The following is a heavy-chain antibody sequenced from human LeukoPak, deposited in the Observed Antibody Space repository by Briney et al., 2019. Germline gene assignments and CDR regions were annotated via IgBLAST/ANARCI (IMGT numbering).Heavy chain of an antibody. CDR1: GFTFSSYS. CDR3: ARGSYGSDAFDI. V-gene: IGHV3-21*01. D-gene: IGHD1-26*01. J-gene: IGHJ3*02. Sequence: GASLRLSCAASGFTFSSYSMNWVRQAPGKGLEWVSSISSSSSYIYYADSVKGRFTISRDNAKKSLYLQMNSLRAEDTAVYYCARGSYGSDAFDIWGQGTMVTVSS. CDR2: ISSSSSYI.